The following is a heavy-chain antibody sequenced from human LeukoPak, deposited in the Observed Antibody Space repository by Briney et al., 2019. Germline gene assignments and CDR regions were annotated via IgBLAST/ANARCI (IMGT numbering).Heavy chain of an antibody. J-gene: IGHJ4*02. CDR1: GFTFSSYA. V-gene: IGHV3-30*04. Sequence: GGSLRLSCAASGFTFSSYAMHWVRQAPGKGLEWVAVISYDGSNKYYADSVKGRFTISRDNSKNTLYLQMNSLRAEDTAVYYCARDRTGVFDYWGQGTLVTVSS. CDR2: ISYDGSNK. CDR3: ARDRTGVFDY. D-gene: IGHD3/OR15-3a*01.